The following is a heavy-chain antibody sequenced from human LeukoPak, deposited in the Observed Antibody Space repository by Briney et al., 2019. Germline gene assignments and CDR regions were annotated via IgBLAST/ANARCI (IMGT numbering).Heavy chain of an antibody. CDR2: ISSSSSYI. Sequence: GGSLRLSCAASGFTFSSYSMNWVRQAPGKGLEWVSSISSSSSYIYYADSVKGRFTISRDNAKNSLFLQLNSLRAEDTALYYCARDRSGYNWNDDYWGQGTLVTVSS. CDR3: ARDRSGYNWNDDY. CDR1: GFTFSSYS. J-gene: IGHJ4*02. V-gene: IGHV3-21*01. D-gene: IGHD1-20*01.